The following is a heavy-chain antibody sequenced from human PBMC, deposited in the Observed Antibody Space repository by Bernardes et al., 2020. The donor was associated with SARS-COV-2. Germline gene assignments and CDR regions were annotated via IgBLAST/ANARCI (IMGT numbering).Heavy chain of an antibody. CDR3: AKRSDSSGYFYLYDY. D-gene: IGHD3-22*01. CDR2: ISGSGSST. V-gene: IGHV3-23*01. CDR1: GFTFSSYA. J-gene: IGHJ4*02. Sequence: GGSLRLSCAASGFTFSSYAMNWVRQAPGKGLEWVSAISGSGSSTYYADSVKGRFTISRDNSKNTLYLQMNSLRAEDTAVYYCAKRSDSSGYFYLYDYWGQGTLVTVSS.